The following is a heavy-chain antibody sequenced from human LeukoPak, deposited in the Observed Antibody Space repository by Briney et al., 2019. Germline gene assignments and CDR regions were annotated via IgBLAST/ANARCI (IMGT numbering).Heavy chain of an antibody. CDR3: AGGLQSNYYYGMDV. CDR2: IYYSGST. J-gene: IGHJ6*04. V-gene: IGHV4-31*03. D-gene: IGHD4-11*01. Sequence: SQTLSLTCTVSGGSISSGGYYWSRIPQHPGKGLEWIGYIYYSGSTYYNPSLKRRVTISVDTSKNQFSLKLSSVTAADTAVYYCAGGLQSNYYYGMDVWGKGTTVTVSS. CDR1: GGSISSGGYY.